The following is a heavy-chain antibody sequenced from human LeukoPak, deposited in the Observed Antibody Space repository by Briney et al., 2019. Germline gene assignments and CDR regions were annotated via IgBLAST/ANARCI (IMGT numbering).Heavy chain of an antibody. CDR2: IRQDGSQK. CDR1: GFTFSRFW. V-gene: IGHV3-7*01. Sequence: PGGSLRLSCVASGFTFSRFWMSWVRQAPGKGLEWVANIRQDGSQKNYVDSVKGRFTISRDNAENSLYLQMNSLRGEDTAVYYCARDEGDTVTTYRFDLWGRGTLVTVSS. J-gene: IGHJ2*01. CDR3: ARDEGDTVTTYRFDL. D-gene: IGHD4-17*01.